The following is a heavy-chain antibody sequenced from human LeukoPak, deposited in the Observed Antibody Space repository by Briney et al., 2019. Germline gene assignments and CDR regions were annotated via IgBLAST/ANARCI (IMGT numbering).Heavy chain of an antibody. J-gene: IGHJ6*03. Sequence: GGSLRLSCAASGSTFSSYGMHWVRQAPGKGLEWVAVISYDGSNKYYADSVKGRFTISRDNSKNTLYLQMNSLRAEDTAVYYCAKRAYYYYMDVWGKGTTVTVSS. CDR2: ISYDGSNK. V-gene: IGHV3-30*18. CDR3: AKRAYYYYMDV. CDR1: GSTFSSYG.